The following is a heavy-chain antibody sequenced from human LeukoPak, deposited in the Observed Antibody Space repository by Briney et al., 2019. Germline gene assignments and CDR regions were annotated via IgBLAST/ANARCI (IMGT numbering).Heavy chain of an antibody. CDR1: QFSFSRYA. D-gene: IGHD3-10*01. Sequence: PGRSLRLSCEASQFSFSRYAMHWVRQAPGKGLEWVGRIKSKGDGETTDYAAPVKGRFFMSRDDSKDTLFLQMNGLMVEDTALYYCITDLGLTMIRGVIVSWGQGTLVTVS. V-gene: IGHV3-15*01. J-gene: IGHJ4*02. CDR2: IKSKGDGETT. CDR3: ITDLGLTMIRGVIVS.